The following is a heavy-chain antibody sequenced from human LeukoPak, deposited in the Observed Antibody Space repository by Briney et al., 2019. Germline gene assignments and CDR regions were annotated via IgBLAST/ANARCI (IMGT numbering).Heavy chain of an antibody. CDR3: ARHLSSISSCPNY. CDR2: IYPGNSDI. CDR1: GYSFASYW. V-gene: IGHV5-51*01. D-gene: IGHD2-2*01. J-gene: IGHJ4*02. Sequence: GGSLKISCKGSGYSFASYWIAWVRQMPGKGLEWMGGIYPGNSDITYSPSFQGQVTISADKSVSTAYLHWSSLKASDTAIYYCARHLSSISSCPNYWGQGTLVTVSS.